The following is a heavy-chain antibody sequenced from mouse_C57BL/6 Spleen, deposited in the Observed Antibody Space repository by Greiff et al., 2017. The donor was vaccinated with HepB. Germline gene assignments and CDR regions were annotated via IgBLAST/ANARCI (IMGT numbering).Heavy chain of an antibody. V-gene: IGHV2-5*01. D-gene: IGHD1-2*01. Sequence: VKLVESGPGLVQPSQSLSITCTVSGFSLTSYGVHWVRQSPGKGLEWLGVIWRGGSTDYNAAFMSRLSITKDNSKSQVFFKMNSLQADDTAIYYCAKNFHGYFAMDYWGQGTSVTVSS. CDR3: AKNFHGYFAMDY. CDR1: GFSLTSYG. CDR2: IWRGGST. J-gene: IGHJ4*01.